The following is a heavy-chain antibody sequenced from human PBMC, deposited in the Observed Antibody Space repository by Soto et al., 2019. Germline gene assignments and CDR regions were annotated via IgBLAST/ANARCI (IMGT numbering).Heavy chain of an antibody. V-gene: IGHV4-4*02. Sequence: VSGESGSRNCNSYGGRHQPGKGLEWIGEIFHSGRTNYNPSLKSRVTMSVDKSNNLFSLKVTSMTAADTAIYYCARGHQVTTDYFSYYALDVWGQGTTVT. CDR3: ARGHQVTTDYFSYYALDV. J-gene: IGHJ6*02. CDR2: IFHSGRT. CDR1: GESGSRNCNS. D-gene: IGHD2-21*02.